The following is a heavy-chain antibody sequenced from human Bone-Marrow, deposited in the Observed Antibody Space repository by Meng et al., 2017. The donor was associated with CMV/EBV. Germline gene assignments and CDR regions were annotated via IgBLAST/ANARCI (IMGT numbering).Heavy chain of an antibody. CDR2: IYDSGSA. CDR1: GASIRNSY. V-gene: IGHV4-59*01. D-gene: IGHD2-15*01. Sequence: SETLSLTCSVSGASIRNSYWIWIWQPPGKGLEYIGYIYDSGSANYNSSLESRVTISVDTSKNQFSLKLKSVTAADTATYYCARKDTIREYYAMEVWGQGTTVTVSS. CDR3: ARKDTIREYYAMEV. J-gene: IGHJ6*02.